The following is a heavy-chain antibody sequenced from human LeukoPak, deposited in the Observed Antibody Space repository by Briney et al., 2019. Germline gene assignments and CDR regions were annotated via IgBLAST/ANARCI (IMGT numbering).Heavy chain of an antibody. CDR3: AKDGLYYDGSEHVYYYDS. D-gene: IGHD3-22*01. CDR2: IIYSGGAT. Sequence: GGSLGLSCAASGFTFSRSAMTWVRQGPGTGLEFVASIIYSGGATYYADSVKGRFTISRDNSKNTLCLQMNSLRAEDTALYYCAKDGLYYDGSEHVYYYDSWGQGTLVTVSS. CDR1: GFTFSRSA. J-gene: IGHJ4*02. V-gene: IGHV3-23*01.